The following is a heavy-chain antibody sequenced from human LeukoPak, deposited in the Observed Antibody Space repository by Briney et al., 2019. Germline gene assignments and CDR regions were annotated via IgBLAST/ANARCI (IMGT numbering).Heavy chain of an antibody. V-gene: IGHV3-23*01. J-gene: IGHJ4*02. Sequence: GGSLRLSCAASGFTFDDYGMSWVRQAPGKGLEWVSAISGSGGSTYYADSVKGRFTISRDNSKNTLYLQMNSLRAEDTAVYYCAKVNRPFDYWGQGTLVTVSS. CDR3: AKVNRPFDY. D-gene: IGHD2/OR15-2a*01. CDR2: ISGSGGST. CDR1: GFTFDDYG.